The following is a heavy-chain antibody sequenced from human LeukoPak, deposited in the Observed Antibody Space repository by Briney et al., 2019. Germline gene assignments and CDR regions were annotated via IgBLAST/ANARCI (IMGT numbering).Heavy chain of an antibody. J-gene: IGHJ1*01. CDR2: MSFDGSNE. CDR3: ARDDSGSYYHNYFQH. Sequence: GGSLRLSCAASGFTFSSYAMHWVRQAPGKGLEWVAVMSFDGSNEYYADSVKGRFTISRDNSKNTLYLQMNSLRAEDTAVYYCARDDSGSYYHNYFQHWGQGTLVTVSS. CDR1: GFTFSSYA. D-gene: IGHD1-26*01. V-gene: IGHV3-30-3*01.